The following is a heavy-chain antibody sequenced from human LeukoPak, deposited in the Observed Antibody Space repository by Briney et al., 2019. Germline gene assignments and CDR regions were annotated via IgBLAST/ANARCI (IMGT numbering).Heavy chain of an antibody. V-gene: IGHV4-4*07. CDR1: GGSISSYY. Sequence: PSETLSLTCTVSGGSISSYYWSWIRQPAGKGLEWIGRIYTSGSTNYNPSLKSRVTMSVDTSKNQFSLKLSSVTAADTAVYYCARGRVGRVRGVTSRRGMDVWGQGTTVTVSS. CDR3: ARGRVGRVRGVTSRRGMDV. J-gene: IGHJ6*02. CDR2: IYTSGST. D-gene: IGHD3-10*01.